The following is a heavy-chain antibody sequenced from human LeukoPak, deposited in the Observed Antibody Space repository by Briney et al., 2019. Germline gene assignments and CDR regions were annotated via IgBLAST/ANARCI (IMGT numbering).Heavy chain of an antibody. V-gene: IGHV1-24*01. J-gene: IGHJ4*02. CDR2: FDPEDGET. Sequence: ASVKVSCKVSGYTLTELSMHWVRQAPGKGIEWMGGFDPEDGETIYAQKFQGRVTMTEDTSTDTVYMELSSLRSEDTAVYYCATGNSSGWYDLGNYFDYWGQGTLVTVSS. CDR3: ATGNSSGWYDLGNYFDY. CDR1: GYTLTELS. D-gene: IGHD6-19*01.